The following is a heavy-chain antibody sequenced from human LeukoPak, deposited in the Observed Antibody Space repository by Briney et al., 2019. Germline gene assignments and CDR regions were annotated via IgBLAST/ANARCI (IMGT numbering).Heavy chain of an antibody. CDR1: GFTFSDYY. Sequence: GGSLRLSCAASGFTFSDYYMSWIRQAPGKGLEWVSYISSSGSTIYYADSVKGRFTISRDNAKNSLYLQMNSLRAEDTAMYYCVREIYGDYNFDYWGQGTLVTVSS. CDR2: ISSSGSTI. CDR3: VREIYGDYNFDY. J-gene: IGHJ4*02. D-gene: IGHD4-17*01. V-gene: IGHV3-11*01.